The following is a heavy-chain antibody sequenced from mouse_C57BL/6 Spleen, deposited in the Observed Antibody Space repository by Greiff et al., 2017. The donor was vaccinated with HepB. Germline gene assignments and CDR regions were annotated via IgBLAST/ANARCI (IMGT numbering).Heavy chain of an antibody. CDR2: IDPADSYT. Sequence: QVQLQQPGAELVMPGASVKLSCKASGYTFTSYWMHWVKQRPGQGLEWIGEIDPADSYTNYNQKFKGKTTLNVDKSSSTAYMQLSSLTSEDSAVYCCARRGRVDYWGQGTTLTVSS. CDR1: GYTFTSYW. CDR3: ARRGRVDY. D-gene: IGHD3-3*01. J-gene: IGHJ2*01. V-gene: IGHV1-69*01.